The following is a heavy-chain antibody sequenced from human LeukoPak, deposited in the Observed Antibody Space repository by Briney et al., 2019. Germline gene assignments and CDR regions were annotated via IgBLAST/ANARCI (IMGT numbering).Heavy chain of an antibody. V-gene: IGHV3-7*01. Sequence: GSLRLSCAASGFTFSGFWMSWVRQAPGKGLEWVATIKKDGSEKFHADSLKDRVTVSRDNAKKSLYLQMNRLRVEDTAVYYCARSYCSDGTCYPMLLDSWVQGTLITVSS. D-gene: IGHD2-15*01. CDR2: IKKDGSEK. J-gene: IGHJ4*02. CDR1: GFTFSGFW. CDR3: ARSYCSDGTCYPMLLDS.